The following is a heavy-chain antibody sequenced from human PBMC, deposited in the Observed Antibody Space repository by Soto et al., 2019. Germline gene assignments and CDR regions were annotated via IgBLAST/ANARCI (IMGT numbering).Heavy chain of an antibody. Sequence: QVQLVQSGAEVKKPGASVKVSCKSSRGTFNSYAISWVRQAPGQGLEWMAGVIPIFGTTNFAERFQDRVTLTANKSTTTAYMELSSLTSEDTAVYYCARPSRNYYSLDSWGQGTLVTVSS. CDR3: ARPSRNYYSLDS. V-gene: IGHV1-69*06. J-gene: IGHJ4*02. CDR1: RGTFNSYA. CDR2: VIPIFGTT. D-gene: IGHD2-21*02.